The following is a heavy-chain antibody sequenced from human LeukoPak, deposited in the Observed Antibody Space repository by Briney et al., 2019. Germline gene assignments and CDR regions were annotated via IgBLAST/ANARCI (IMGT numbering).Heavy chain of an antibody. D-gene: IGHD3-22*01. CDR2: INAGNGNT. V-gene: IGHV1-3*01. Sequence: ASVKVSCKASGYTFTSYAMHWVRQAPGQRLEWMGWINAGNGNTKYSQKFQGRVTITRDTSASTAYMELSSLRSEDTAVYYCAREWSYYDSSGTLGNYFDYWGQGTLVTVSS. J-gene: IGHJ4*02. CDR3: AREWSYYDSSGTLGNYFDY. CDR1: GYTFTSYA.